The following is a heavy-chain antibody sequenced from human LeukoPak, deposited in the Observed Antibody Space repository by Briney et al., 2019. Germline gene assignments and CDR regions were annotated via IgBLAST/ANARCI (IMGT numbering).Heavy chain of an antibody. Sequence: GGSLRLSCAASGVTVSNNCMTWVRQPPGKGLEWVSVYSGGSTYYADSVKGRFTISRDNSKNTVYLQMNSLRAEDTAVYYCARDRPVTLLGYWGQGTLVTVSS. V-gene: IGHV3-53*01. CDR2: YSGGST. CDR3: ARDRPVTLLGY. J-gene: IGHJ4*02. CDR1: GVTVSNNC. D-gene: IGHD3-16*01.